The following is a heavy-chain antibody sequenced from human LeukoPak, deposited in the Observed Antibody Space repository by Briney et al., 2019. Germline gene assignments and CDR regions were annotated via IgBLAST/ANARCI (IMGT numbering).Heavy chain of an antibody. Sequence: PGGSLRLSCAASGLTVSSSYMSWVRQAPGKGLEWVPYITSSSSTIYYADSVKGRFTISRDNAKNSLFLQMNSLRDEDTAVYYCARDMYYGDYQIDYWGQGTLVTVSS. J-gene: IGHJ4*02. CDR1: GLTVSSSY. CDR2: ITSSSSTI. CDR3: ARDMYYGDYQIDY. D-gene: IGHD4-17*01. V-gene: IGHV3-48*02.